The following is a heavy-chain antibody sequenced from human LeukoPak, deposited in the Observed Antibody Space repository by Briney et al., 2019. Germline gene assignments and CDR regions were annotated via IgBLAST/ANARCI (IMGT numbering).Heavy chain of an antibody. V-gene: IGHV1-2*02. CDR2: INPNSGGT. Sequence: ASVKVSCKASGYTFTVYYMHWVRQAPGQGLEWMGWINPNSGGTNYAQKFQGRVTMTRDTSISTAYMELSRLRSDDTAVYYCARGALAMVTYGLDYWGQGTLVTVSS. D-gene: IGHD5-18*01. CDR1: GYTFTVYY. CDR3: ARGALAMVTYGLDY. J-gene: IGHJ4*02.